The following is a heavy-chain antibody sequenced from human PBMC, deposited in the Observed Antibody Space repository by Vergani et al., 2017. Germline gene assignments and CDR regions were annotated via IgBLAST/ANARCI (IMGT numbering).Heavy chain of an antibody. D-gene: IGHD5-12*01. J-gene: IGHJ4*02. CDR3: ARDDTTDIVATIGDY. CDR2: IWYDGSNK. V-gene: IGHV3-33*01. Sequence: VQLVESGGGLVQPGRSLRLSCAASGFTFSSYGMHWVRQAPGKGLEWVAVIWYDGSNKYYADSVKGRFTISRDNSKNTLYLQMNSLRAEDTAVYYCARDDTTDIVATIGDYWGQGTLVTVSS. CDR1: GFTFSSYG.